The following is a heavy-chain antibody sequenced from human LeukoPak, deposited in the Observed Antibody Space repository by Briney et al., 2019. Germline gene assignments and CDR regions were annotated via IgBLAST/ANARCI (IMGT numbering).Heavy chain of an antibody. V-gene: IGHV3-48*02. CDR1: GFTYSSYS. Sequence: GGSLRLSCAASGFTYSSYSMNWVRQAPGKGLEWVAYISSRSSTMYHADSVKGRFTISRDNAKNSLYLQMNSLRDEDTAVYYCARGIYYDSSGYFDYWGQGTLVTVSS. J-gene: IGHJ4*02. CDR3: ARGIYYDSSGYFDY. D-gene: IGHD3-22*01. CDR2: ISSRSSTM.